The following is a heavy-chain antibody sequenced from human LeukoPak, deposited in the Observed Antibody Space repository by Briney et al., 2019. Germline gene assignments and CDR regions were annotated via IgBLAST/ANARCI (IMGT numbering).Heavy chain of an antibody. CDR3: ARASPNYYDSSGYAY. D-gene: IGHD3-22*01. CDR1: GYTFTSYG. Sequence: ASVKASCKAFGYTFTSYGITWVRQAPGQGLEWMGWISAYNGNTNYAQKFQGRATMTTDTSTNTAYMELRSLRSDDTAVYYCARASPNYYDSSGYAYWGQGTLVTVSS. V-gene: IGHV1-18*01. CDR2: ISAYNGNT. J-gene: IGHJ4*02.